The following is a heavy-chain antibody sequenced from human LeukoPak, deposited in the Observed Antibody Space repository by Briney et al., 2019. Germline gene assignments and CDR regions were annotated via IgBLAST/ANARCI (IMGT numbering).Heavy chain of an antibody. CDR2: IYYSGST. D-gene: IGHD3-3*01. V-gene: IGHV4-59*01. J-gene: IGHJ6*03. CDR1: GGSISSYH. Sequence: SETLSLTCTVSGGSISSYHWSWIRQPPGKGLEWIGYIYYSGSTNYNTSLTSRVTISVDTSKNQFSLKLSSVTAADTAVYYCARVATVFGVVRNYYYYYIDVCGKGTTVTVSS. CDR3: ARVATVFGVVRNYYYYYIDV.